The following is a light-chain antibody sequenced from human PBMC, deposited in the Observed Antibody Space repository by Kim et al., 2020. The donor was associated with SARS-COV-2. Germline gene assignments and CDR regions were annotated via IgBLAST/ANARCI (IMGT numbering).Light chain of an antibody. V-gene: IGLV3-1*01. Sequence: SYELTQPPSVSVSPGQTASITCSGDKLGDKXASWYQQKPGQSPVVVIFRDNRRPSGIPERFSGSNSGNTATLTISGTQAMDEADYYCPAWDSSIYV. J-gene: IGLJ1*01. CDR3: PAWDSSIYV. CDR1: KLGDKX. CDR2: RDN.